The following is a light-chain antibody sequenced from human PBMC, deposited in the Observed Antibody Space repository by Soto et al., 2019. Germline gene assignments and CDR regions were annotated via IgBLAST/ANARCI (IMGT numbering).Light chain of an antibody. CDR1: QSVSSN. CDR3: QQYNNRPHT. J-gene: IGKJ1*01. V-gene: IGKV3-15*01. CDR2: GAS. Sequence: EIVMTQSPATLSVSLGERATLSCRASQSVSSNLAWYQQKPGQAPRLLIYGASTRATGIPARFSGSGSGTEFTLTISSLQSEDFAVYYCQQYNNRPHTFGQGTKVDIK.